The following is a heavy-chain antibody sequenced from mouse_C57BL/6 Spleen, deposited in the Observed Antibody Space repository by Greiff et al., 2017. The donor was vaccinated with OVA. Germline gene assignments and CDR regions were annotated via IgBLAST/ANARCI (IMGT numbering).Heavy chain of an antibody. V-gene: IGHV1-54*01. D-gene: IGHD1-1*01. CDR2: INPGSGGT. CDR3: ARGTTVVATRFAY. CDR1: GYAFTNYL. J-gene: IGHJ3*01. Sequence: VQLQQSGAELVRPGTSVKVSCKASGYAFTNYLIEWVKQRPGQGLEWIGVINPGSGGTNYNEKFKGKATLTADKSSRTAYMQLSSLTSEDSAVYFCARGTTVVATRFAYWGQGTLVTVSA.